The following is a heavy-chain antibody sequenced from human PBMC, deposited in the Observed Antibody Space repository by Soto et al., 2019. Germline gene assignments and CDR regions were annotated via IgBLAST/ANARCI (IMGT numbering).Heavy chain of an antibody. CDR2: IYYSGST. CDR1: GGSVSSGSYY. V-gene: IGHV4-61*01. D-gene: IGHD1-26*01. Sequence: QVQLQESGPGLVKPSETLSLTCTVSGGSVSSGSYYWSWIRQPPGKGLEWIGYIYYSGSTNYNPSIKSRVTISVETPKNQSSLKLSSVTAADTAVYYCARGWELPNWFDPWGQGTLVTVSS. CDR3: ARGWELPNWFDP. J-gene: IGHJ5*02.